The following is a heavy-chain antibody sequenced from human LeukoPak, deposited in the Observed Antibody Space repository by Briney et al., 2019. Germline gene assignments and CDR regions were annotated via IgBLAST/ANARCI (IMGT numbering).Heavy chain of an antibody. CDR1: GYTFTSYG. CDR2: IIPIFGTA. CDR3: ARVKKYSGYDSLDY. J-gene: IGHJ4*02. Sequence: SVKVSCKASGYTFTSYGISWVRQAPGQGLEWMGGIIPIFGTANYAQKFQGRVTITADESTSTAYMELSSLRSEDTAVYYCARVKKYSGYDSLDYWGQGTLVTVSS. V-gene: IGHV1-69*13. D-gene: IGHD5-12*01.